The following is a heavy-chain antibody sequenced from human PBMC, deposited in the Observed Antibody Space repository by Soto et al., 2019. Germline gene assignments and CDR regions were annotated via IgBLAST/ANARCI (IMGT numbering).Heavy chain of an antibody. Sequence: ASVKVSCKASGYAFTSYGISWVRQAPGQGLEWMGWISAYNGNTNYAQKLQGRVTMTTDTSTSTAYMELRSLRSDDTAVYYCARGEGSSHGHYYYGMDVCGQGTTVTVSS. D-gene: IGHD1-26*01. CDR2: ISAYNGNT. CDR1: GYAFTSYG. CDR3: ARGEGSSHGHYYYGMDV. V-gene: IGHV1-18*04. J-gene: IGHJ6*02.